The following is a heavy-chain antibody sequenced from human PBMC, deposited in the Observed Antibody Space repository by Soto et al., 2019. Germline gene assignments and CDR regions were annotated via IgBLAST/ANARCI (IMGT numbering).Heavy chain of an antibody. CDR3: ARDLDGTSITNFGVVIIEAFDI. CDR1: GFTFSSYA. Sequence: GGSLRLSCAASGFTFSSYAMHWVRQAPGKGLEWVAVISYDGSNKYYADSVKGRFTISRDNSKNTLYLQMNSLRAEDTGVYYCARDLDGTSITNFGVVIIEAFDIWGQGTMVTVSS. J-gene: IGHJ3*02. V-gene: IGHV3-30-3*01. D-gene: IGHD3-3*01. CDR2: ISYDGSNK.